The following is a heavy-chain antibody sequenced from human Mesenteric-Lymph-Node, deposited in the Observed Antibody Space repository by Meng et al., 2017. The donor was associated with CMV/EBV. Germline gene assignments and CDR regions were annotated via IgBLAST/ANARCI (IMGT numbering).Heavy chain of an antibody. Sequence: ASVKVSCKASGYTFTSYGITWVRQAPGQGLEWMGWISGNNGKINYAQKFKGRVTMTTDPSTSTAYMELRSLRYDDTAVYYCAAPTDTSGTPTGYYYYGMDVWGQGTTVTVSS. V-gene: IGHV1-18*01. CDR2: ISGNNGKI. D-gene: IGHD1-1*01. CDR3: AAPTDTSGTPTGYYYYGMDV. CDR1: GYTFTSYG. J-gene: IGHJ6*02.